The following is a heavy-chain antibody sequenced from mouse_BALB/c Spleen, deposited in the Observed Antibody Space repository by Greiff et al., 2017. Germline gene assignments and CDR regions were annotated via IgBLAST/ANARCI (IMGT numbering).Heavy chain of an antibody. V-gene: IGHV1-4*02. CDR1: GYTFTSYT. J-gene: IGHJ3*01. CDR3: ARRGYGSSPFAY. CDR2: INPSSGYT. Sequence: QVQLQQSAAELARPGASVKMSCKASGYTFTSYTMHWVKQRPGQGLEWIGYINPSSGYTEYNQKFKDKTTLTADKSSSTAYMQLSSLTSEDSAVYYCARRGYGSSPFAYWGQGTLVTVSA. D-gene: IGHD1-1*01.